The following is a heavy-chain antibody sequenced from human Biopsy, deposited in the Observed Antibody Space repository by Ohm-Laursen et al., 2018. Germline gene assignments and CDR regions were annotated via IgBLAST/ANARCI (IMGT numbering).Heavy chain of an antibody. CDR3: ARDVKGYCSGTSCYSGYFGMDV. J-gene: IGHJ6*02. Sequence: GTLSLTCTVSGVSITAYYWSWIRQPPGKGLECIGNIHHSGTTNYNPSLKSRLTISVDTSKNQFSLNLNSVTAADTAVYFCARDVKGYCSGTSCYSGYFGMDVWGQGTTVTAS. D-gene: IGHD2-2*01. CDR1: GVSITAYY. V-gene: IGHV4-59*01. CDR2: IHHSGTT.